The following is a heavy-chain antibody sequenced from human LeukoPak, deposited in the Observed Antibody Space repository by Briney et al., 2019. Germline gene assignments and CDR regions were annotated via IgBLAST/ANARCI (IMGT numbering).Heavy chain of an antibody. J-gene: IGHJ4*02. CDR3: SRDYSNYVSG. V-gene: IGHV3-49*04. CDR2: IRRIVHGGTP. CDR1: GFIFGNYA. Sequence: PGGSLRLSCTGSGFIFGNYAMTWVRQAPGRGLEWVAFIRRIVHGGTPEYAASVKDRFTISRDDSKSIAYQQMNSLKIEDTAVYYCSRDYSNYVSGWGQGTLVTVSS. D-gene: IGHD4-11*01.